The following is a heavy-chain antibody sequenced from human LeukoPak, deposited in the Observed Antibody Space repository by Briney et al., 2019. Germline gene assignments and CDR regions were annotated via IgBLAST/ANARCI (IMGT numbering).Heavy chain of an antibody. CDR2: IIPIFGTA. D-gene: IGHD2-2*01. J-gene: IGHJ5*02. Sequence: SVKVSCKASGGTCSSYAISWARQAPGQGLEWMGGIIPIFGTANYAQKFQGRVTITTDESTSTAYMELSSLRSEDTAVYYCPRAKPGYCSSTSCSAFDPWGQGTLVTVSS. CDR1: GGTCSSYA. V-gene: IGHV1-69*05. CDR3: PRAKPGYCSSTSCSAFDP.